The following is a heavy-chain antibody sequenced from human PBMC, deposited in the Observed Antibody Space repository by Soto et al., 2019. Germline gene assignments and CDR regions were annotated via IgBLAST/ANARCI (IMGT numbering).Heavy chain of an antibody. Sequence: GGSLRLSCEASGITLSRFWMHWVRQAPGKGLVWLSRINSDGSSTNYADSVKGRFTISRDNAENTVSLQMNSLRAEDTAVYYCATSNYFSLGNYYYYYMDVWGKGTTVTVSS. CDR2: INSDGSST. CDR1: GITLSRFW. J-gene: IGHJ6*03. V-gene: IGHV3-74*01. D-gene: IGHD3-10*01. CDR3: ATSNYFSLGNYYYYYMDV.